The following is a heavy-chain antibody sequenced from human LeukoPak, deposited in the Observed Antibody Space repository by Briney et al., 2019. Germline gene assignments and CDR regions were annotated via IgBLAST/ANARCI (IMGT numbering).Heavy chain of an antibody. Sequence: GGSLRLSCAASGFTFSSYGMHWVRQAPGKGLEWVAVISYDGSNKYYADSVKGRFTISRDNSKNTLYLQMNSLRAEDTAVYYCAKEIITMVRGGDAFDIWGQGTMVTVSS. D-gene: IGHD3-10*01. CDR3: AKEIITMVRGGDAFDI. V-gene: IGHV3-30*18. CDR1: GFTFSSYG. J-gene: IGHJ3*02. CDR2: ISYDGSNK.